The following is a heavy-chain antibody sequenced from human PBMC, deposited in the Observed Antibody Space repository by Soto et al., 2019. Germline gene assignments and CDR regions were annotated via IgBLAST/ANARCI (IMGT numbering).Heavy chain of an antibody. CDR1: GGSISSYY. CDR2: IYYSGST. D-gene: IGHD3-22*01. V-gene: IGHV4-59*01. J-gene: IGHJ4*02. CDR3: ARIPTRRNYYDSSGYYYSYFDY. Sequence: KTSETLSLTCTVSGGSISSYYWSWIRQPPGKGLEWIGYIYYSGSTSYNPSLKSRVTISVDTSKNQFSLKLSSVTAADTAVYYCARIPTRRNYYDSSGYYYSYFDYWGQGTLVTVSS.